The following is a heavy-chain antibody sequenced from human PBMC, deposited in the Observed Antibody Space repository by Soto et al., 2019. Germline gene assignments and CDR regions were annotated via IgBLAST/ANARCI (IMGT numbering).Heavy chain of an antibody. CDR2: INHSGST. J-gene: IGHJ6*02. CDR1: GVSFSGYY. Sequence: SETLSLTCAVYGVSFSGYYWSWIRQPPGKGLEWIGEINHSGSTNYNPSLKSRVTISVDTSKNQFSLKLSSVTAADTAVYYCAKARAMTSHVLLWFGELDYYGMDVWGQGTTVTVSS. CDR3: AKARAMTSHVLLWFGELDYYGMDV. D-gene: IGHD3-10*01. V-gene: IGHV4-34*01.